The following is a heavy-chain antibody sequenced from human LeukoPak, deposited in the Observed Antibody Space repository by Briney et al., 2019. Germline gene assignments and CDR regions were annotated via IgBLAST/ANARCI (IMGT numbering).Heavy chain of an antibody. D-gene: IGHD5-12*01. CDR1: GYTFSTYG. CDR2: ISTYNGNT. CDR3: ARGTTADIDY. J-gene: IGHJ4*02. V-gene: IGHV1-18*01. Sequence: ASVKVSFTSSGYTFSTYGISWVRKAPGQGLEWMGWISTYNGNTNYAQKLQGRVTMTTDTSTSTAYMELRSLRSDDTAVYYCARGTTADIDYWGQGTLVTVSS.